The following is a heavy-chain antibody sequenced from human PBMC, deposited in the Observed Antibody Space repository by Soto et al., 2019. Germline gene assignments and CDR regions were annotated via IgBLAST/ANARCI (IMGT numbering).Heavy chain of an antibody. J-gene: IGHJ4*02. CDR3: ARENNVLPGGYFDY. CDR1: GDSVSSGY. Sequence: SETLSLTCNVSGDSVSSGYWSWIRQPPGKGLEWIGYIYHSGSTYYNPSLKSRVTISVDRSKNQFSLKLSSVTAADTAVYYCARENNVLPGGYFDYWGQGTLVTVSS. CDR2: IYHSGST. V-gene: IGHV4-30-2*01. D-gene: IGHD3-10*01.